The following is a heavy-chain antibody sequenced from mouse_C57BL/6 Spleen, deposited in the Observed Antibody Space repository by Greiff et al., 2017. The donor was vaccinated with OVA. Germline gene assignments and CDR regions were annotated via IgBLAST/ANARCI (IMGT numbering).Heavy chain of an antibody. Sequence: QVQLKESGAELVKPGASVKLSCKASGYTFTSYWMQWVKQRPGQGLEWIGEIDPSDSYTNYNQKFKGKATLTVDTSSSTAYMQLSSLTSEDSAVYYCATLTGTRYFDVWGTGTTVTVSS. V-gene: IGHV1-50*01. CDR3: ATLTGTRYFDV. CDR1: GYTFTSYW. CDR2: IDPSDSYT. J-gene: IGHJ1*03. D-gene: IGHD4-1*01.